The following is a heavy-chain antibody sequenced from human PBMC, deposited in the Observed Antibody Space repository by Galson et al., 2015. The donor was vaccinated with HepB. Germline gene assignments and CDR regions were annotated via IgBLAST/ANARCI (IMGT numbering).Heavy chain of an antibody. V-gene: IGHV3-49*03. Sequence: SLRLSCAGSRFTFGDYAMGWFRQAPGKGLEWVGFIRSKAYGGTTEYAASVKGRFTIPRDDFKSIAYLQMDRLKTEDTAVYYCTRVRERLSLMVVVIPDAFDIWGQGTMVTVSS. D-gene: IGHD3-22*01. CDR1: RFTFGDYA. CDR2: IRSKAYGGTT. J-gene: IGHJ3*02. CDR3: TRVRERLSLMVVVIPDAFDI.